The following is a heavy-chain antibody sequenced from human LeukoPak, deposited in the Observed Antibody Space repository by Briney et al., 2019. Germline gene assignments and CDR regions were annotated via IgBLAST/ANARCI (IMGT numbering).Heavy chain of an antibody. CDR3: ARDVDYGDYLDY. J-gene: IGHJ4*02. CDR2: ISYDGSNK. Sequence: GGSLRLSCAASGFTFSSYAMHWVRQAPSKGLEWVAVISYDGSNKYYADSVKGRFTISRDNSKNTLYLQMNSLRAEDTAVYYCARDVDYGDYLDYWGQGTLVTVSS. D-gene: IGHD4-17*01. V-gene: IGHV3-30-3*01. CDR1: GFTFSSYA.